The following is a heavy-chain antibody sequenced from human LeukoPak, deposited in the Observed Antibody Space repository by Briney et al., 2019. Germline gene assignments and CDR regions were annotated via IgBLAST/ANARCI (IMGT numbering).Heavy chain of an antibody. CDR2: IIPLFGTA. Sequence: SMKVSCKASGGSFSSYGISWVRQAPGQGLEWMGGIIPLFGTADYVQKFQGRVTMTTDESMSTAYMELSSLRSEDTAVYYCARDLALYRRIVGATTRDYWGQGTLVTVSS. CDR3: ARDLALYRRIVGATTRDY. CDR1: GGSFSSYG. D-gene: IGHD1-26*01. J-gene: IGHJ4*02. V-gene: IGHV1-69*05.